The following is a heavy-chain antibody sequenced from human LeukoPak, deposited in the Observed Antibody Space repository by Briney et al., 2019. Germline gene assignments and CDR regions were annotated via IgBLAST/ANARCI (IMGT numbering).Heavy chain of an antibody. J-gene: IGHJ4*02. V-gene: IGHV3-48*01. D-gene: IGHD6-6*01. CDR2: ISSSSSTI. CDR1: GFTFSSYS. CDR3: ARDQGSSSSDY. Sequence: PGGSLRLSCAASGFTFSSYSMNWVRQAPGKGLEWVSYISSSSSTIYYADSVKGRFTISRDNAKNSLYLQMNSLRAEDTAVYYCARDQGSSSSDYWGQGTLVTVSS.